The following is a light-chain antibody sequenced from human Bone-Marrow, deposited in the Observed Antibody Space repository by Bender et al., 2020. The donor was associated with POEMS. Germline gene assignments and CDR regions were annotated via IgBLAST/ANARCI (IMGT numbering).Light chain of an antibody. V-gene: IGLV2-8*01. Sequence: QSALTQPPSASGSPGQSVTISCTGTSGDVGGYNYVSWYQQHPDKAPKLVIYDGTKRPSGVSNRFSGSKSGNTASLTISGLQAEDEADYYCCSYAGTDTTRVFGGGTKLTVL. CDR1: SGDVGGYNY. CDR2: DGT. J-gene: IGLJ3*02. CDR3: CSYAGTDTTRV.